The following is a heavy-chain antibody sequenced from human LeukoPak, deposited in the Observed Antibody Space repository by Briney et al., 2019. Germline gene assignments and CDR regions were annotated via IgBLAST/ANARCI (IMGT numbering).Heavy chain of an antibody. J-gene: IGHJ4*02. Sequence: PGGSLRLSCAASGFTFSSYEMNWVRQAPGKGLEWVSAISGSGGSTYYADSVKGRFTISRDNSKNTLYLQMNSLRAEDTAVYYCAKGHHRGIVGATLSTWGQGTLVTVSS. CDR2: ISGSGGST. V-gene: IGHV3-23*01. CDR3: AKGHHRGIVGATLST. D-gene: IGHD1-26*01. CDR1: GFTFSSYE.